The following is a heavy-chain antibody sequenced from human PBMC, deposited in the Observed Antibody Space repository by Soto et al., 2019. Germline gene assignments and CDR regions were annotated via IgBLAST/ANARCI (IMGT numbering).Heavy chain of an antibody. Sequence: ASVKVSCKASGYNFTNYHIHWVGQAPGQGLEWMGWISSYTGNTYYQHSANTGYAQKFLGRVSLTTDTFTTTAYLELRGLRSDDTAVYYCARKALALGGLSHYGMDVWGPRTTVNVS. D-gene: IGHD6-19*01. CDR1: GYNFTNYH. CDR3: ARKALALGGLSHYGMDV. J-gene: IGHJ6*02. CDR2: ISSYTGNTYYQHSANT. V-gene: IGHV1-18*04.